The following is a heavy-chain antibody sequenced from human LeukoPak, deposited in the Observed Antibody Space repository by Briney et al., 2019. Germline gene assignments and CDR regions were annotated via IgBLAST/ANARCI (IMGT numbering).Heavy chain of an antibody. CDR2: INHSGST. Sequence: PSETLSLTCTVSGGSISSGGYYWSWIRQPPGKGLEWIGEINHSGSTNYNPSLKSRVTISVDTSKNQFSLKLSSVTAADTAVYYCARGRRSGYYLDWGQGTLVTVSS. D-gene: IGHD3-22*01. J-gene: IGHJ4*02. CDR3: ARGRRSGYYLD. CDR1: GGSISSGGYY. V-gene: IGHV4-39*07.